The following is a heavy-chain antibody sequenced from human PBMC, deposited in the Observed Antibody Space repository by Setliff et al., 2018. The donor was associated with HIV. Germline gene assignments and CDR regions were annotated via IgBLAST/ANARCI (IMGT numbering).Heavy chain of an antibody. CDR3: ARQRIVKAYYYYMDV. CDR1: GYSFTSYW. D-gene: IGHD3-16*02. Sequence: HGESLKISCKGSGYSFTSYWIGWVRQMPGKGLEWMGIIYPGDSDTRYSPSFQGQVTISADKSISTAYLQWSSLKASDTAMYYCARQRIVKAYYYYMDVWGKGTTVTVSS. CDR2: IYPGDSDT. J-gene: IGHJ6*03. V-gene: IGHV5-51*01.